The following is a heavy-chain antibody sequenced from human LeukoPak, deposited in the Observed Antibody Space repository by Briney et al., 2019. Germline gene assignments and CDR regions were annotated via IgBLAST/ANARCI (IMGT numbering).Heavy chain of an antibody. CDR1: GYTFTSYG. Sequence: ASVKVSCKASGYTFTSYGISWVRQAPGQGLEWMGWIGAYNGNTNYAQKLQGRVTMTTDTSTSTAYMELRSLRSDDTAVYYCARDEGGGAMVRGVTAYYHGMDVWGKGTTVTVSS. CDR2: IGAYNGNT. J-gene: IGHJ6*04. V-gene: IGHV1-18*04. D-gene: IGHD3-10*01. CDR3: ARDEGGGAMVRGVTAYYHGMDV.